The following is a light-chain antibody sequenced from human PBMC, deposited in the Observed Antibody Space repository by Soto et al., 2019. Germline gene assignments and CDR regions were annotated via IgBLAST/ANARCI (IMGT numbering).Light chain of an antibody. Sequence: DIQMTQSPSFVSASVGDKVTVTCRASQGISNWLAWYQHKPGEAPKLLIYTASTLASGVPSRFSGSGSGTDFTLTISSLPPEDFATYYCQQASAFPITFGQGTRLEIK. J-gene: IGKJ5*01. CDR3: QQASAFPIT. CDR1: QGISNW. V-gene: IGKV1-12*01. CDR2: TAS.